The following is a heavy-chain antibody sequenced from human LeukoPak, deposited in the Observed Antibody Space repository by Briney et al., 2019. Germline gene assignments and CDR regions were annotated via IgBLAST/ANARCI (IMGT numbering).Heavy chain of an antibody. CDR2: IRYDGSNK. CDR1: GFTFSSYG. D-gene: IGHD4-17*01. J-gene: IGHJ4*02. V-gene: IGHV3-30*02. Sequence: GGSLRLSCAASGFTFSSYGMHWVRQAPDKGLEWVAFIRYDGSNKYYADSVKGRFTISRDNSKNTLYLQMNSLRGEDTAVYYCAKVSNDYGDYVFDYWGQGTLVTVSS. CDR3: AKVSNDYGDYVFDY.